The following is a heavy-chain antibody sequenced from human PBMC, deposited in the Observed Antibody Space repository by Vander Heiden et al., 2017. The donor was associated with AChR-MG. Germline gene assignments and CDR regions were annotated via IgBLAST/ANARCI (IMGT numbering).Heavy chain of an antibody. D-gene: IGHD3-10*01. V-gene: IGHV3-30*18. Sequence: QVQRVVSGGDVVQPGSSLRLSCATSGFTCSTHRMHWVRQAPGKGLEWVAVISFDGGNNYYASSVKGRFTISRDNSKNTLSLQMSSLKPEDTAIYYCAKGTRGDLTFSGGQGTLVTVSS. CDR3: AKGTRGDLTFS. J-gene: IGHJ1*01. CDR1: GFTCSTHR. CDR2: ISFDGGNN.